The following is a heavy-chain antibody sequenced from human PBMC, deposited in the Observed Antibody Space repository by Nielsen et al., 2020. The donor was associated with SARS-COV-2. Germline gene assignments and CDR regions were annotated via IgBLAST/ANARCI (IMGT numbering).Heavy chain of an antibody. D-gene: IGHD4-17*01. V-gene: IGHV4-4*02. J-gene: IGHJ5*02. CDR2: IYPSGST. CDR1: GDSVSSSNW. Sequence: SETLSLTCAVSGDSVSSSNWWSWVRQSPGKGLEWIGEIYPSGSTWYNPSLKSRVAISVDTSKNQFSLDLSSVTAADTAVYYCARVSGRGYGESWGQGTLVTVSS. CDR3: ARVSGRGYGES.